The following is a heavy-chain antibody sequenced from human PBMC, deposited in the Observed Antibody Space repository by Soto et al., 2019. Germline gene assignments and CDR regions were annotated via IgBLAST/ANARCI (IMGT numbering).Heavy chain of an antibody. V-gene: IGHV4-4*02. D-gene: IGHD3-10*01. CDR2: IYHSGST. CDR1: GDSISRSYW. J-gene: IGHJ3*02. CDR3: TSKFGQLLADAFDI. Sequence: VQLQESGPGLVKPSGTLSLTCAVSGDSISRSYWWSWVRQFPGKGLELIGEIYHSGSTIYNPSLQSRVPLSVDQSKNEVSLKMSSVTAADTAVYYCTSKFGQLLADAFDICGQGTMGTVSS.